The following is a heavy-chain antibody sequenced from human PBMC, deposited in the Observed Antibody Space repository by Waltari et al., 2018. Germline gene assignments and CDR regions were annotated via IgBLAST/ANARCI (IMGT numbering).Heavy chain of an antibody. V-gene: IGHV1-69*13. D-gene: IGHD2-21*02. CDR3: ARSSDQRAWFDP. CDR2: IIPSFGTA. Sequence: QVQLVQSGAEVKKPGSSVKVSCKASGGTFSSYAISWVRQAPGQGLEWMGRIIPSFGTANYAQKFQGRVTITADKSTSTAYMELSSLRSEDTAVYYCARSSDQRAWFDPWGQGTLVTVSS. CDR1: GGTFSSYA. J-gene: IGHJ5*02.